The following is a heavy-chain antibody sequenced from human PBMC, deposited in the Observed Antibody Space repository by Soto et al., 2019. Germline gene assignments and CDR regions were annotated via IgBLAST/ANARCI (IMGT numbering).Heavy chain of an antibody. CDR1: GYTFTSYD. J-gene: IGHJ6*02. V-gene: IGHV1-8*01. D-gene: IGHD3-22*01. Sequence: ASVKVSCKASGYTFTSYDINWVRQATGQGLERMRWMNPNSGNTGYAQKFQGRVTMTRNTSISTAYMELSSLRSEDTAVYYCARGLHYYDALSDSYYYYYGMDVWGQGTTVTVSS. CDR3: ARGLHYYDALSDSYYYYYGMDV. CDR2: MNPNSGNT.